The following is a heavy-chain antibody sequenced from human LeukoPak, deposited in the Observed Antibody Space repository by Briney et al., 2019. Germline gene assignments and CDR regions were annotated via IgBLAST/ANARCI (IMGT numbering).Heavy chain of an antibody. D-gene: IGHD3-22*01. Sequence: ASVKVSCKASGYTFTGYYMHWVRQAPGQGLEWMGWINPNSGGTNYAQKFQGRVTMTRDTSISTAYMELGRLRSDDTAVYYCARSGDDSSGYYYILYYYYGMDVWGQGTTVTVSS. V-gene: IGHV1-2*02. J-gene: IGHJ6*02. CDR3: ARSGDDSSGYYYILYYYYGMDV. CDR2: INPNSGGT. CDR1: GYTFTGYY.